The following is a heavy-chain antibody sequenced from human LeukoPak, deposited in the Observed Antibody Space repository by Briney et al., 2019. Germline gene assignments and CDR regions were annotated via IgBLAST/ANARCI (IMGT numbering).Heavy chain of an antibody. CDR3: ARDAAYDSSGYYFDY. CDR2: MNQDGSEK. J-gene: IGHJ4*02. V-gene: IGHV3-7*01. Sequence: QPGRSLRLAFAASGFTVSSYWMSWVRQAPGEWLEWVANMNQDGSEKYYVDSLKGRFTISRDNAKNSLYLQMNSLRAEDTAVYYCARDAAYDSSGYYFDYWGQGTLVTVSS. CDR1: GFTVSSYW. D-gene: IGHD3-22*01.